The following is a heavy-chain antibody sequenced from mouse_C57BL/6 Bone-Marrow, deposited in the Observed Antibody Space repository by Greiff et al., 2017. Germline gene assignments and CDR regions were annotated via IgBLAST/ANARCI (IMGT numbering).Heavy chain of an antibody. CDR3: ARHPDGYYDYAMDY. Sequence: EVQGVESGGGLVKPGGSLKLSCAASGFTFSSYGMSWVRQTPDKRLEWVATISSGGSYTYYPDSVKGRFTISRDNAKNTLYLQMSSLKSEDTAMYYCARHPDGYYDYAMDYWGQGTSVTVSS. CDR1: GFTFSSYG. J-gene: IGHJ4*01. V-gene: IGHV5-6*01. CDR2: ISSGGSYT. D-gene: IGHD2-3*01.